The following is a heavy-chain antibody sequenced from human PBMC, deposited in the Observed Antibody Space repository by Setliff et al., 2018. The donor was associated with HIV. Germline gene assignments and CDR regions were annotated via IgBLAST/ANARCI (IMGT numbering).Heavy chain of an antibody. Sequence: SSETLSLTCSVSGVSINRTDHYWGWIRQSPGRRLEWIGSVSQSGSTYYNPSLKSRITISVDRSKNLFSLKLISVTAADQGVYYCARVPVAEANWFDPWGLGTLVTVSS. CDR1: GVSINRTDHY. CDR3: ARVPVAEANWFDP. J-gene: IGHJ5*02. D-gene: IGHD2-21*01. V-gene: IGHV4-39*01. CDR2: VSQSGST.